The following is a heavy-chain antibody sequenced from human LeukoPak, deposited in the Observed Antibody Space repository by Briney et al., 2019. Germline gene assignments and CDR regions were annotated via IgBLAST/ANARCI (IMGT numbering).Heavy chain of an antibody. CDR1: GYTFTSYG. J-gene: IGHJ3*02. D-gene: IGHD1-14*01. Sequence: SVKVSCKASGYTFTSYGISWVRQAPGQGLEWMGGIIPIFGTANYAQKFQGRVTITTDESTSTAYMELSSLRSEDTAVYYCARDRTDAFDIWGQGTMVTVSS. CDR2: IIPIFGTA. CDR3: ARDRTDAFDI. V-gene: IGHV1-69*05.